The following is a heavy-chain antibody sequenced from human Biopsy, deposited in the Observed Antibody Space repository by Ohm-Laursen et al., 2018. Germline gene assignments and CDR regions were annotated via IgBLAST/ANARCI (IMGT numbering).Heavy chain of an antibody. J-gene: IGHJ6*02. V-gene: IGHV1-18*01. CDR3: ARISITRLLDY. Sequence: GSSVKVSCKASGYNFNSYGISWVRQAPGQGLEWMGRISGYNGNTLYAQKFQHRVTMTTDTSTSTAYMELRSLTSDDTAVYYCARISITRLLDYWGQGTTVTVSS. D-gene: IGHD3-3*01. CDR1: GYNFNSYG. CDR2: ISGYNGNT.